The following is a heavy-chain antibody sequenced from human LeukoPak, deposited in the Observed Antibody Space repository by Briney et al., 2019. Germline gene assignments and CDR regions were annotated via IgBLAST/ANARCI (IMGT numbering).Heavy chain of an antibody. CDR1: GYTFTGYY. D-gene: IGHD1-26*01. CDR2: INPSGGST. J-gene: IGHJ6*02. Sequence: ASVKVSCKASGYTFTGYYMHWVRQAPGQGLEWMGIINPSGGSTSYAQKFQGRVTMTRDTSTSTVYMELSSLRSEDTAVYYCARDQNVGFDYYYGMDVWGQGTTVTVSS. CDR3: ARDQNVGFDYYYGMDV. V-gene: IGHV1-46*01.